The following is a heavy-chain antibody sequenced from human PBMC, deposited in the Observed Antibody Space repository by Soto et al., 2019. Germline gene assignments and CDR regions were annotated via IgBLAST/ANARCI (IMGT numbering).Heavy chain of an antibody. CDR1: GFTFSSYA. J-gene: IGHJ6*02. V-gene: IGHV3-30-3*01. CDR3: ARDALTYYDFWSGYYGYYYYGMDV. Sequence: GGSLRLSCAASGFTFSSYAMHWVRQAPGKGLEWVAVISYDGSNKYYADSVKGRFTISRDNSKNTLYLQMNSLRAEDTAVYYCARDALTYYDFWSGYYGYYYYGMDVWGQGTTVTGSS. CDR2: ISYDGSNK. D-gene: IGHD3-3*01.